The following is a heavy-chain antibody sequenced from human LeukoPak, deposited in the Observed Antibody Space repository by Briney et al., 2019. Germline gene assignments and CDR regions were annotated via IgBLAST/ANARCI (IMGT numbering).Heavy chain of an antibody. CDR3: AIGYCRGGSCDDEPGDAFDI. CDR1: GYTFTSYY. J-gene: IGHJ3*02. CDR2: IYPSGGST. D-gene: IGHD2-15*01. Sequence: ASVKVSCKASGYTFTSYYIHWVRQAPGQGLEWMGIIYPSGGSTTYAQKFQGRVTMTRDMSTSTVYMELSSLRSEDTAVYYCAIGYCRGGSCDDEPGDAFDIWAQGTMVAVSS. V-gene: IGHV1-46*01.